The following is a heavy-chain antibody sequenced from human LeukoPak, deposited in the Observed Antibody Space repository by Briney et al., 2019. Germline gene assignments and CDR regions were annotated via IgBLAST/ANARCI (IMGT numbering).Heavy chain of an antibody. CDR1: GGSISSSSYF. J-gene: IGHJ4*02. Sequence: PSETLSLICTVSGGSISSSSYFRVWIRQPPGRGLEWIGSIYYSGSTYYNQSLKSRVTISVDTSKNQFSLKLSSVTAADRAVYYCASVKAAAFDYWGQGTLVTVSS. CDR3: ASVKAAAFDY. V-gene: IGHV4-39*07. CDR2: IYYSGST. D-gene: IGHD6-13*01.